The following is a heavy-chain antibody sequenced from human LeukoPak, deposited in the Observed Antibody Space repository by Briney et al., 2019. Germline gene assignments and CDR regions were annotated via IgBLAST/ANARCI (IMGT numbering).Heavy chain of an antibody. CDR2: IYYSGST. V-gene: IGHV4-59*08. D-gene: IGHD3-22*01. CDR1: GGSISSHY. Sequence: SETLSLTCTVSGGSISSHYWSWIRQPPGKGLEWIGYIYYSGSTNYNPSLKSRVTISVDTSKNQFSLKLSSVTAADTAVYYCARHIHYYDSSGLDYWGQGTLVTVSS. J-gene: IGHJ4*02. CDR3: ARHIHYYDSSGLDY.